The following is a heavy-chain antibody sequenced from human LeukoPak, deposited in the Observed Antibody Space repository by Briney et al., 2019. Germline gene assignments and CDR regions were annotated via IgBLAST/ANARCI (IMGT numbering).Heavy chain of an antibody. Sequence: GGSLRLSCAASGFTFSSYEMNWVRQAPGKGLEWVSYISSSGSTIYYADSVKGRFTLSRDNSKNMLYLQMNSLRAEDTAVYYCAKRLGYRDYGDYHYFDYWGQGTLVTVSS. CDR3: AKRLGYRDYGDYHYFDY. J-gene: IGHJ4*02. V-gene: IGHV3-48*03. CDR1: GFTFSSYE. CDR2: ISSSGSTI. D-gene: IGHD4-17*01.